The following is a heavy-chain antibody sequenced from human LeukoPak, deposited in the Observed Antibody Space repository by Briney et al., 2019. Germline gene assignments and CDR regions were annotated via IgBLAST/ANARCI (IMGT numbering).Heavy chain of an antibody. CDR2: INSDGSST. J-gene: IGHJ4*02. D-gene: IGHD1-20*01. CDR3: ARVLTGTAPFDY. V-gene: IGHV3-74*01. Sequence: GGSLRLSCAASGFTFSSHWMHWVRQAPGKGLVWVSRINSDGSSTSYADSVKGRFTISRDNAKNTLYLHMNSLRAEDTAAYYCARVLTGTAPFDYWGQGTLVTVSS. CDR1: GFTFSSHW.